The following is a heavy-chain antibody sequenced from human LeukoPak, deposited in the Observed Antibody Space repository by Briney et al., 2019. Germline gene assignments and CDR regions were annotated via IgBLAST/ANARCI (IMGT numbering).Heavy chain of an antibody. D-gene: IGHD6-19*01. V-gene: IGHV4-59*08. CDR1: GGSISTYY. J-gene: IGHJ3*02. Sequence: SETLSLTCIVSGGSISTYYWSWIRQPPGKGLEWIGYIYYSGSTNYNPSLESRVTISVDTSKNQFSLNLSSVTAADTAVYYCARRPISSGWYRHAFDIWGQGTMVTVSS. CDR3: ARRPISSGWYRHAFDI. CDR2: IYYSGST.